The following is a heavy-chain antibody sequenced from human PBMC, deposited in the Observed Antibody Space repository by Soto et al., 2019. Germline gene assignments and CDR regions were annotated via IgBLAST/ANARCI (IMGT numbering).Heavy chain of an antibody. CDR2: INSDGSRT. CDR1: GFNFSRYW. Sequence: GGSLRLSSTASGFNFSRYWTHWVRQDPGRGLVWVSHINSDGSRTSYADSVKGRFTISRDNAKNTLYLQMTSLRAEDTAVYYCARDLSSCSSARCYSYYYGMNVWGQGTSVNVS. D-gene: IGHD2-2*01. V-gene: IGHV3-74*01. CDR3: ARDLSSCSSARCYSYYYGMNV. J-gene: IGHJ6*02.